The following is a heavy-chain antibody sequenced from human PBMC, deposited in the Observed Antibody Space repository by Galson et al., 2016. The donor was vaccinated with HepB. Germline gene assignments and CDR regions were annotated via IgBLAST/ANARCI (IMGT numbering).Heavy chain of an antibody. V-gene: IGHV4-38-2*02. Sequence: SETLSLTSTVSGYSISSGYYWVWIRQPPGKDLEWIGSIYHSGTTYYNPSLKSRVTLSLDTSKNQFSLNLSSVTAADTAVYCCARDMEAAAGSLDVDYWGQGTLVTVSS. CDR3: ARDMEAAAGSLDVDY. D-gene: IGHD6-13*01. CDR2: IYHSGTT. J-gene: IGHJ4*02. CDR1: GYSISSGYY.